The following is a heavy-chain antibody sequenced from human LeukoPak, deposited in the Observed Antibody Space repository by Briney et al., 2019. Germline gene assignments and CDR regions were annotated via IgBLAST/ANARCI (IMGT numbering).Heavy chain of an antibody. J-gene: IGHJ4*02. CDR2: VYYTGAS. D-gene: IGHD3-3*01. CDR1: GGSISSSSYY. Sequence: SETLSLTCTVSGGSISSSSYYWGWIRQPPGKGLEWIGSVYYTGASYYNPSLKSRVTISIDTSKKHFSLKLTSATAADTAVYYCARSDYDFWSGYSSTDYWGQGTLVTVSS. V-gene: IGHV4-39*07. CDR3: ARSDYDFWSGYSSTDY.